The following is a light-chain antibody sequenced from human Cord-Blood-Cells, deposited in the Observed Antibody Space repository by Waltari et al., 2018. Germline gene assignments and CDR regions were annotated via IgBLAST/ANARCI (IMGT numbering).Light chain of an antibody. J-gene: IGKJ4*01. V-gene: IGKV2D-29*02. CDR3: MQSIQLPLT. CDR2: EVS. Sequence: DIVMTQTQPSLSATAGQPASIPCNSSPSPLHSDGKTYLYWYLQKPGQSPQLLIYEVSNRFSGVPDRFSGSGSGTDFTLKISRVEAEDVGVYYCMQSIQLPLTFGGGTKVEIK. CDR1: PSPLHSDGKTY.